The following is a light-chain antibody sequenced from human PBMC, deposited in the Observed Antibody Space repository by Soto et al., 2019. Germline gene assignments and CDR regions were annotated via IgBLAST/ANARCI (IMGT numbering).Light chain of an antibody. V-gene: IGKV1-39*01. CDR2: GAS. J-gene: IGKJ1*01. CDR3: QQSSSAPLT. Sequence: DIQVTQSPSSLSAFVGDRVTITCRTSQTNSNNLNWYQQQPGKAPNLLIYGASSLQSGVPSRFSGSGSGTDFTLTISSRQPEDFATYFCQQSSSAPLTFGQGTKV. CDR1: QTNSNN.